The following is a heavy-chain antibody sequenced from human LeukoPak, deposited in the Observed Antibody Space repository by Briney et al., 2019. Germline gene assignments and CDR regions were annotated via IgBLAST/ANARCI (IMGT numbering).Heavy chain of an antibody. CDR2: ISSDGSNK. Sequence: GGSLRPSCAASGFTFSNLGMNWVRQAPGKGLEWVAVISSDGSNKYYADSVEGRFTISRDNSKNTLYLQMNSLRAEDTAVYYCAKGGNKWNYRSYFDNWGQGTLVTVSS. J-gene: IGHJ4*02. V-gene: IGHV3-30*18. CDR3: AKGGNKWNYRSYFDN. CDR1: GFTFSNLG. D-gene: IGHD1-7*01.